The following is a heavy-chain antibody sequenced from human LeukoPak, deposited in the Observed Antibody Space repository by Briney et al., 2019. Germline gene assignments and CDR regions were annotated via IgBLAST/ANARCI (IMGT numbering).Heavy chain of an antibody. CDR2: IYYSGST. V-gene: IGHV4-59*01. CDR3: ARVGPVLLWSGELFRGVGFDP. CDR1: GGSISSYY. J-gene: IGHJ5*02. D-gene: IGHD3-10*01. Sequence: SETLFLTCTVSGGSISSYYWSWIRQPPGKGLEWIGYIYYSGSTNYNPSLKSRVTISVDTSKNQFSLKLSSVTAADTAVYYCARVGPVLLWSGELFRGVGFDPWGQGTLVTVSS.